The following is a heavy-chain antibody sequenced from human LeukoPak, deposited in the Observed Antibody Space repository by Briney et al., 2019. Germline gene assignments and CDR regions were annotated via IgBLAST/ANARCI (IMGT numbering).Heavy chain of an antibody. CDR3: AKDLHSGYSSSWYGLGYFDY. D-gene: IGHD6-13*01. J-gene: IGHJ4*02. CDR1: GGSISSGGYY. V-gene: IGHV3-23*01. Sequence: LSLTCTVSGGSISSGGYYWSWVRQAPGKGLEWVSAISGSGGSTYYADSVKGRFTISRDNSKNTLYLQMNSLRAEDTAVYYCAKDLHSGYSSSWYGLGYFDYWGQGTLVTVSS. CDR2: ISGSGGST.